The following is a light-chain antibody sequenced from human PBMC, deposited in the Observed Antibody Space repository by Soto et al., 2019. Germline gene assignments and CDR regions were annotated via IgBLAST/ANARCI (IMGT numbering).Light chain of an antibody. J-gene: IGKJ5*01. V-gene: IGKV1-12*01. CDR2: AAS. CDR1: QDISSW. CDR3: QQANSFPIT. Sequence: DIQMTQSPSSVSASVGDRVTITCRASQDISSWLAWYQQKPGKAPKLLIYAASSLQSGVPSRFSGSGSGTDFPLTISSLQPEDFATYFCQQANSFPITFGQGTRLEIK.